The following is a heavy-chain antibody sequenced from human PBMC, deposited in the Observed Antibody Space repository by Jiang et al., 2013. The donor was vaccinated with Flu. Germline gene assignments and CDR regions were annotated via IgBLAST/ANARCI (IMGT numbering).Heavy chain of an antibody. CDR1: GGSISSYY. V-gene: IGHV4-59*01. CDR3: ARGGEMTTILYY. D-gene: IGHD5-24*01. J-gene: IGHJ4*02. Sequence: GLVKPSETLSLTCTVSGGSISSYYWTWIRQPPGKGLEWIGYIYYSGSTNYNPSLKSRVTISVDTSKNQFSLKLSSVTAADTAVYYCARGGEMTTILYYWGQGTLVTVSS. CDR2: IYYSGST.